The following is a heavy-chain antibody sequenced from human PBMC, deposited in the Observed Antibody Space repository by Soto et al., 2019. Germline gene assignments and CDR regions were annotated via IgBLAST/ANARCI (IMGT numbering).Heavy chain of an antibody. V-gene: IGHV1-18*01. CDR1: GYTFTSYG. Sequence: GASVKVSCKASGYTFTSYGISWVRQAPGQGLEWMGWISAYNGNANYAQKLQGRVTMTTDTSTSTAYMELRSLRSDDTAVYYCARVVPVLLWFGENKGEGGFYYYMDVWGKGTTVTVSS. D-gene: IGHD3-10*01. CDR3: ARVVPVLLWFGENKGEGGFYYYMDV. J-gene: IGHJ6*03. CDR2: ISAYNGNA.